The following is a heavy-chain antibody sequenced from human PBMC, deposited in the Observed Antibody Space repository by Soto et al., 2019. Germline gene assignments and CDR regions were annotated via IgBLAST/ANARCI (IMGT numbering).Heavy chain of an antibody. CDR3: ARIGVSSGHESPDLDS. J-gene: IGHJ4*02. CDR2: ISGFNGNT. V-gene: IGHV1-18*01. CDR1: GYTFNFYG. D-gene: IGHD3-3*01. Sequence: ASVKVSCKASGYTFNFYGITWVRQAPGQGLEWMGWISGFNGNTNYAADLQGRVTMTTDTSTSTAYMELRGLRSDDTAVYYCARIGVSSGHESPDLDSGGQGTLVTAS.